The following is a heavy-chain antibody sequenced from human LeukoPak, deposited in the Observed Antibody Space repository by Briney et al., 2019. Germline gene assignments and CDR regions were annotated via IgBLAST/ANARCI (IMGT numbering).Heavy chain of an antibody. CDR1: GFTFSNAW. J-gene: IGHJ4*02. Sequence: GGSLRLSCEASGFTFSNAWMHWVRQAPGKGPVWVARIRSDGSSTDYADSVKGRFTISRDNAKNTLYLQMNSLRAEDTAVYYCAREQGYYSVPGYWGQGTLVTVSS. CDR2: IRSDGSST. D-gene: IGHD3-22*01. V-gene: IGHV3-74*01. CDR3: AREQGYYSVPGY.